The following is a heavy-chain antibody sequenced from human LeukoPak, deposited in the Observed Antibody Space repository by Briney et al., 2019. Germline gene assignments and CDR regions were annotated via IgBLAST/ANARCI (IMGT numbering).Heavy chain of an antibody. CDR3: AREDCSSTSCYHNWFDP. CDR2: IYYSGST. D-gene: IGHD2-2*01. J-gene: IGHJ5*02. V-gene: IGHV4-59*01. CDR1: GGSNSSYY. Sequence: SETLSLTCTLSGGSNSSYYWIWIPQPPGKGLEGIGYIYYSGSTNYNPSLKSRVTISVDTSKNQFSLKLSSVTAADTAVYYCAREDCSSTSCYHNWFDPWGQGTLVTVSS.